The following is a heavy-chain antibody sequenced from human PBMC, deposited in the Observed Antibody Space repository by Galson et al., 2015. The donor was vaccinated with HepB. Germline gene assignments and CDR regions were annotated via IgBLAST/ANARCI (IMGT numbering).Heavy chain of an antibody. CDR3: ARGRGASRKHKFDY. J-gene: IGHJ4*02. D-gene: IGHD3-10*01. CDR2: INPNSGGT. CDR1: GYTFTGYY. V-gene: IGHV1-2*04. Sequence: SVKVSCKASGYTFTGYYMHWVRQAPGQGLEWMGWINPNSGGTNYAQKFQGWVTMTRDTSIGTAYMELSRLRSDDTAVYYCARGRGASRKHKFDYWGQGTLVTVSS.